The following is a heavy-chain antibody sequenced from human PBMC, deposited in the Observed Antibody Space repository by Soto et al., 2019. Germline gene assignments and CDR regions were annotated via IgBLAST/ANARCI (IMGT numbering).Heavy chain of an antibody. V-gene: IGHV1-46*03. D-gene: IGHD2-21*02. CDR1: GYTFTSYA. CDR2: INPSGGHT. CDR3: ARGGHVVVVTAAFDY. J-gene: IGHJ4*02. Sequence: ASVKVSCKASGYTFTSYAMHWVRQAPGQGLEWMGTINPSGGHTTYAQKFLGRVTMTRDTSTSTLYMELTSLRSEDTAVYYCARGGHVVVVTAAFDYWGQGTLVTVSS.